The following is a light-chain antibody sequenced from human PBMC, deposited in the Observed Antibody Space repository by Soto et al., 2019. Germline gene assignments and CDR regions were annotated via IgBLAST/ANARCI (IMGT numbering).Light chain of an antibody. CDR3: QQYHSFSFT. Sequence: DIQMTQSPSSLSASVGDRVTITCRASQSITYWLAWYQQKPGRAPKLLIYDVFNLQSGVPSRFSGSGSGTEFTLTISSLQPDDYATYYCQQYHSFSFTFGQGNKLEIK. CDR1: QSITYW. CDR2: DVF. V-gene: IGKV1-5*01. J-gene: IGKJ2*01.